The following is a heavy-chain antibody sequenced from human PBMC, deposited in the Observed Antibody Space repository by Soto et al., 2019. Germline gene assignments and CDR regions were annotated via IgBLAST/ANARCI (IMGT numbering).Heavy chain of an antibody. D-gene: IGHD2-8*01. Sequence: PGESLKISCKGSGYSFTSYWIGWVRQMPGKGLEWMGIIYPGDSDTRYSPSFQGQVTISADKSISTAYLQWSSLQASDTAMYYCARFKGYCTNGICYLGDCWGQGTLVTVSS. CDR2: IYPGDSDT. CDR1: GYSFTSYW. V-gene: IGHV5-51*01. J-gene: IGHJ4*02. CDR3: ARFKGYCTNGICYLGDC.